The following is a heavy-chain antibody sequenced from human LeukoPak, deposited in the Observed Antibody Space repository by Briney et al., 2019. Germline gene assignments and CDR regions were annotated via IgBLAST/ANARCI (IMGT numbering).Heavy chain of an antibody. CDR3: ARAEEDFFDS. J-gene: IGHJ4*02. CDR2: ISSSSRII. CDR1: GFIFSGYY. Sequence: GGSLRLSCAASGFIFSGYYMSWIRQAPGKGLEWVSYISSSSRIIYYADSVKGRFTISRDNAKNSLYLQMDSLRAEDTAVYYCARAEEDFFDSWGQGALVTVSS. V-gene: IGHV3-11*01.